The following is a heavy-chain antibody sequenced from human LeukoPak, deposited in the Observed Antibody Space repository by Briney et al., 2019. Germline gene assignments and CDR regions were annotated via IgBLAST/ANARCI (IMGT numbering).Heavy chain of an antibody. CDR2: INHSGST. CDR1: GGSISSYY. J-gene: IGHJ6*02. Sequence: SETLSLTCTVSGGSISSYYWSWIRQPPGKGLEWIGEINHSGSTNYNPSLKSRVTISVDTSKNQFSLKLSSVTAADTAVYYCARGRSLPYYYYYGMDVWGQGTTVTVSS. CDR3: ARGRSLPYYYYYGMDV. V-gene: IGHV4-34*01.